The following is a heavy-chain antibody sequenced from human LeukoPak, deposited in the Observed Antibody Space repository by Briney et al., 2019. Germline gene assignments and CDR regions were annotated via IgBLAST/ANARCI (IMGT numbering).Heavy chain of an antibody. J-gene: IGHJ5*02. Sequence: ASVKVSCKASGYTFTGYYMHWVRQAPGQGLEWMGWINPNSGGTNYAQKFQGRVTMTRDTSISTAYMELRSLRSDDTAVYYCARDSVRYFDWLRRNNWFDPWGQGTLVTVSS. CDR2: INPNSGGT. CDR3: ARDSVRYFDWLRRNNWFDP. CDR1: GYTFTGYY. V-gene: IGHV1-2*02. D-gene: IGHD3-9*01.